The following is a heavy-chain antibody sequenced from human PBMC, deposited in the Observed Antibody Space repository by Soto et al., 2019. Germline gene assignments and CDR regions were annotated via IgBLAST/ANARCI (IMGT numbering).Heavy chain of an antibody. Sequence: QITLKESGPTLVKPTQTLTLTCTFSGFSLSTSGVGVGWIRQPPGKALERLALIYWDDDKRYSPSLKRRRTVAKDPSKIHVVLTMTSVNPMDTATYDCALTYYYGQNAFDPRCHGTLVSVSS. V-gene: IGHV2-5*02. D-gene: IGHD3-10*01. CDR2: IYWDDDK. J-gene: IGHJ5*02. CDR1: GFSLSTSGVG. CDR3: ALTYYYGQNAFDP.